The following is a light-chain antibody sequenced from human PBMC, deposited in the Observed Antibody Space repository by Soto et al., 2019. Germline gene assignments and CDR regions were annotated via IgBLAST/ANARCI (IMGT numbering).Light chain of an antibody. CDR2: WAS. J-gene: IGKJ4*01. V-gene: IGKV4-1*01. CDR3: QQYYTIPIT. Sequence: DILLTQSPDSLAVSLGDRATINCKSSRTVLFASNNKNYLAWYQQKPGQAPKLLIYWASARESGVPDRFSGSGSETDFNFTITSLQAEDVAVYYCQQYYTIPITFGGGTKVDIK. CDR1: RTVLFASNNKNY.